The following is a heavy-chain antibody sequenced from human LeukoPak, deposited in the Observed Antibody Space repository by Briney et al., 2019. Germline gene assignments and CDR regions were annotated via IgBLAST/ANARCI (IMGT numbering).Heavy chain of an antibody. CDR2: IKQDGSEK. Sequence: GGSLRLSCAASGFNFGGYWMSWVRQAPGKGLEWVANIKQDGSEKNYVDSVKGRFTISRDNAKNSLYLQMNSLRAEDTAVYYCASTNSLDYWGQGNLVTVSA. V-gene: IGHV3-7*01. CDR1: GFNFGGYW. D-gene: IGHD2-2*01. J-gene: IGHJ4*02. CDR3: ASTNSLDY.